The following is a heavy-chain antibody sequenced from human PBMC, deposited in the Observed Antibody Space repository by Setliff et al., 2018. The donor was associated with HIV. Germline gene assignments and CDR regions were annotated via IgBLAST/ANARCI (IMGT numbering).Heavy chain of an antibody. J-gene: IGHJ2*01. V-gene: IGHV4-39*01. D-gene: IGHD2-21*02. CDR1: GGSISSGGYY. CDR2: IYHSGSI. Sequence: NPSETLSLTCTVSGGSISSGGYYWSWIRQPPGKGLEWIGSIYHSGSIYYNPSLKSRVTISVDTSKNQFSLKLSSVTAADTAVYYCARHDGTYCGGDCYLLGYFDLWGRGTLVTVSS. CDR3: ARHDGTYCGGDCYLLGYFDL.